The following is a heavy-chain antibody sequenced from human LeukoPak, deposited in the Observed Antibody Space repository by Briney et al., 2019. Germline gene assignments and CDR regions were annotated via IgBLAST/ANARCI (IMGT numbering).Heavy chain of an antibody. CDR1: GGPISSGGYY. V-gene: IGHV4-61*08. Sequence: SQTLSLTCAVSGGPISSGGYYWNWIRQPPGKGLEWIGYIHSSGNTRYNPSLRSRVTMSVETSKNQFSLRLTSVTPADTAVYYCARVGRYCSGGSCYGENWFDPWGQGTLVTVSS. D-gene: IGHD2-15*01. J-gene: IGHJ5*02. CDR2: IHSSGNT. CDR3: ARVGRYCSGGSCYGENWFDP.